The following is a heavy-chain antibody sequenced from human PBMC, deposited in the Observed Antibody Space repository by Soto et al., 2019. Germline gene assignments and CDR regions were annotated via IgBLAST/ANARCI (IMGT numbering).Heavy chain of an antibody. V-gene: IGHV1-18*01. J-gene: IGHJ6*02. D-gene: IGHD5-12*01. Sequence: QVQLVQSGGEVKKPGASVKVSCKASGYTFTIYGINWVRQAPRQGLEWMGWISPDNGNTNYAQKLQGRVTMTTDTPTSTAYMELRSLRSDDTAVYYCARALGYSGYAGMDVWGQGTTVTVSS. CDR3: ARALGYSGYAGMDV. CDR2: ISPDNGNT. CDR1: GYTFTIYG.